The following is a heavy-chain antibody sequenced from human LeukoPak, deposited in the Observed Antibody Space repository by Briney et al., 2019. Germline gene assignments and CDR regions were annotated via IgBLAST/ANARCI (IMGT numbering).Heavy chain of an antibody. D-gene: IGHD3-22*01. CDR3: ARDSSLSGFLC. J-gene: IGHJ4*02. CDR2: IYSGGRT. Sequence: GGSLRLSCAASGFTVSNSYMSWVRQAPGKGLEWVSLIYSGGRTYYTDSVKGRFTISRDNSKNTLYLQMNSLRAEDTAVYYCARDSSLSGFLCWGQGTLVTVSS. V-gene: IGHV3-53*01. CDR1: GFTVSNSY.